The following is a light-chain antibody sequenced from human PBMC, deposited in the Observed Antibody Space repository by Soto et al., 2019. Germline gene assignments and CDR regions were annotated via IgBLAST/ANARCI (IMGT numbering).Light chain of an antibody. CDR3: SSYTSSGTHWV. V-gene: IGLV2-14*01. CDR2: EVS. Sequence: QSALTQPASVSGSPGQSITIACTGSSSDIGTYNYLSWYQQHPGKAPKLMIYEVSDRPSGISNRFSGSKSGNTASLTISGLQAEDEDDYYCSSYTSSGTHWVFGGGTKVTVL. CDR1: SSDIGTYNY. J-gene: IGLJ3*02.